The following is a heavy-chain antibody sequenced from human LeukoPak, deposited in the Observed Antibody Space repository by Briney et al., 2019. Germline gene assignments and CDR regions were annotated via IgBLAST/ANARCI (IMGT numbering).Heavy chain of an antibody. CDR2: IRGSGASS. V-gene: IGHV3-23*01. CDR1: GSIFSNYA. CDR3: GRDPNGDYVGAFDF. D-gene: IGHD4-17*01. Sequence: GGSLRLSCEASGSIFSNYAMTWVRQAPGKGLEWVPSIRGSGASSFYADSVKGRFAMSRDNSKSTLYLQMNSLRVGDTAVYYCGRDPNGDYVGAFDFGGQGTLVTVSS. J-gene: IGHJ3*01.